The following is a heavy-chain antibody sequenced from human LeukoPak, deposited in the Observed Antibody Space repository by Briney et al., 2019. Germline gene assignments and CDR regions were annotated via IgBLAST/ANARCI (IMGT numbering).Heavy chain of an antibody. J-gene: IGHJ5*02. V-gene: IGHV4-59*01. D-gene: IGHD6-13*01. CDR1: GGSISSYY. CDR3: AAEAYSSSDNWFDP. Sequence: SETLSLTCTVSGGSISSYYWSWIRQPPGKGLEWIGYIYYSGSTNYNPSLKSRVTISVDTSKNQFSLKLSTVTAADTAVYYCAAEAYSSSDNWFDPCGQETLVTVSS. CDR2: IYYSGST.